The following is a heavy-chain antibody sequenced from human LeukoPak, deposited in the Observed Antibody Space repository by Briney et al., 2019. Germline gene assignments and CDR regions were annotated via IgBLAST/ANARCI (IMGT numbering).Heavy chain of an antibody. J-gene: IGHJ4*02. V-gene: IGHV4-31*03. D-gene: IGHD3-3*01. CDR1: GTSISSGAYS. Sequence: NPSETLSLTCTVSGTSISSGAYSWSWVRQHPGKGLEWIAYIYYSGNTYYNPSLKRRVTISVDTSKNQFSLKLSSVTAADTAVYYCARTITIFGALGYFDYWGQGTLGTVSS. CDR3: ARTITIFGALGYFDY. CDR2: IYYSGNT.